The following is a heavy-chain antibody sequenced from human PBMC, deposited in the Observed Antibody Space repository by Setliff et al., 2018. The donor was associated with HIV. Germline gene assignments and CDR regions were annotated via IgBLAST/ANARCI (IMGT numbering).Heavy chain of an antibody. Sequence: GASVKVSCKASGYSFTTSGVSWVRQAPGQGLEWMGWINIRSGNTNYAQKFQGRVTMTTDTSTSTAYMGLRSLRSDDTAVYYCARDPYNTVTVNFGAFDIWGQGTMVTVSS. V-gene: IGHV1-18*01. J-gene: IGHJ3*02. CDR2: INIRSGNT. CDR3: ARDPYNTVTVNFGAFDI. D-gene: IGHD3-9*01. CDR1: GYSFTTSG.